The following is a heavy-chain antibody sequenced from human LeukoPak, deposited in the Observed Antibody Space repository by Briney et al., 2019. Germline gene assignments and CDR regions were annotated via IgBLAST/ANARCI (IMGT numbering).Heavy chain of an antibody. V-gene: IGHV1-2*02. D-gene: IGHD1-26*01. CDR2: INPNSGGT. CDR1: GYTFTGYY. Sequence: ASVKVSCKASGYTFTGYYMHWVRQAPGQGLEWMGWINPNSGGTNYAQKFQGRVTMTTDTSISTAYMELSRLRSDDTAVYYCARVKGAWGAFDIWGQGPMATVSS. CDR3: ARVKGAWGAFDI. J-gene: IGHJ3*02.